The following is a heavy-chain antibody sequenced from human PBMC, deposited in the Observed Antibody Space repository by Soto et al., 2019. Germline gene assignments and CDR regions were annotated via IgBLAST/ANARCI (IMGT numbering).Heavy chain of an antibody. J-gene: IGHJ4*02. CDR2: IYPGDSDT. D-gene: IGHD5-12*01. Sequence: PGESLKISCKGSGYYFPSYWIAWVRQRPGKGLDWMGIIYPGDSDTRYSPSFQGQVTISVDNSIDTAYLEWTTLRASDSAMYYCARHSLATQPGDYWGQGTRVTVSS. CDR1: GYYFPSYW. CDR3: ARHSLATQPGDY. V-gene: IGHV5-51*01.